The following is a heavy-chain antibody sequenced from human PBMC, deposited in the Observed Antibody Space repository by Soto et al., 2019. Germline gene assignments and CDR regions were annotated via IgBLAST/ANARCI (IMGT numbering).Heavy chain of an antibody. CDR2: IYYSGST. CDR3: AREGRPMVRGGSLDY. D-gene: IGHD3-10*01. CDR1: GGSISSGGYY. V-gene: IGHV4-31*03. J-gene: IGHJ4*02. Sequence: SETLSLTCTVSGGSISSGGYYWSWIRQHPGKGLEWIGYIYYSGSTYYNPSLKSRVTISVDTSKNQFSLKLSSVTAADTAVYYCAREGRPMVRGGSLDYWGQGTLVTVSS.